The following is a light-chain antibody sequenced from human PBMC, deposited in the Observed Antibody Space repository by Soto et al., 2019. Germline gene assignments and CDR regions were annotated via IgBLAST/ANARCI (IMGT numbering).Light chain of an antibody. CDR2: KAS. J-gene: IGKJ2*01. V-gene: IGKV1-5*03. Sequence: DIQMTQSPSTLSASGGDRVTITCRASQSISSWLAWYQQKPGKAPNLLIYKASSLESGVPSRFSGSGSGTEFTLTISSLQPDDFATYYCQQYHDSSPTFGQGTKLEIK. CDR1: QSISSW. CDR3: QQYHDSSPT.